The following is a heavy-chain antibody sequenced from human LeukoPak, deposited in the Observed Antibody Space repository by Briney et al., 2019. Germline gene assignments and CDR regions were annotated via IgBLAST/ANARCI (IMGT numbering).Heavy chain of an antibody. J-gene: IGHJ4*02. CDR2: ISYDGSNK. CDR3: ARDFHDFWSGYNSFGY. D-gene: IGHD3-3*01. V-gene: IGHV3-30-3*01. Sequence: GGSLRLSCAASGFTFSSYAMHWVRQAPGKGLEWVAVISYDGSNKYYADSVKGRFTISRDNSKNTLYLQMNSLRAEDTAVYYCARDFHDFWSGYNSFGYWGQGTLVTVSS. CDR1: GFTFSSYA.